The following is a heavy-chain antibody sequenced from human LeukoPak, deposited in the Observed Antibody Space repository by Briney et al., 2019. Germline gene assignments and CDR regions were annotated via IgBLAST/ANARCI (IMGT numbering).Heavy chain of an antibody. J-gene: IGHJ4*02. CDR3: ARVTPRIAAAGN. CDR2: ISSSSSYI. V-gene: IGHV3-21*01. CDR1: GFTFSSYS. D-gene: IGHD6-13*01. Sequence: GGSLRLSCAASGFTFSSYSMNWVRQAPGKGLEWVSSISSSSSYIYYADSAKGRFTISRDNAKNSLYLQMNSLRAEDTAVYYCARVTPRIAAAGNWGQGTLVTVSS.